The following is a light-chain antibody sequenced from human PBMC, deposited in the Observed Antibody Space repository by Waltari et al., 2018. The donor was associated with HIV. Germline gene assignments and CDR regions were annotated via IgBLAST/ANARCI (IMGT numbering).Light chain of an antibody. CDR2: EVS. V-gene: IGLV2-14*01. CDR1: SSDVGGYYY. CDR3: QAWDSSTSYV. J-gene: IGLJ1*01. Sequence: QSALTQPASVSGSPGQSITISCTGTSSDVGGYYYLSWYQQHPGKAPKLMIYEVSNRPSGVSNRFSGSNSGNTATLTISGTQAMDEADYYCQAWDSSTSYVFGTGTKVTVL.